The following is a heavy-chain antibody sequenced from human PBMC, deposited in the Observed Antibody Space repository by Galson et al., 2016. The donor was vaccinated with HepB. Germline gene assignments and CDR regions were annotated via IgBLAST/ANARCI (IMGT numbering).Heavy chain of an antibody. CDR3: AKVGATGAFDI. J-gene: IGHJ3*02. CDR2: ISSSGSTI. V-gene: IGHV3-11*01. D-gene: IGHD1-26*01. CDR1: GFTFSDYY. Sequence: SLRLSCAASGFTFSDYYMSWIRQAPGKGLEWVSYISSSGSTIYYADSVKGRFTISRDNAKNSMYLQMNSLRAEDTAVYSCAKVGATGAFDIWGQGTMVTVSS.